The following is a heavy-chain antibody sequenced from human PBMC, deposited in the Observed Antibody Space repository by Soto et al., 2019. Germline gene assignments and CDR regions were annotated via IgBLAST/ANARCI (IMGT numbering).Heavy chain of an antibody. V-gene: IGHV1-18*01. CDR3: ARGFPYCGGDCYSDFDY. Sequence: QVQLVQSGAEVKKPGASVKVCCKASGYTFTSYGISWVRQAPGHGLEWMGWISAYNGNTNYAQKLQGRVTMTTDTSTSTAYMELRSLRSDDTAVYYCARGFPYCGGDCYSDFDYWGQGTLVTVSS. J-gene: IGHJ4*02. CDR2: ISAYNGNT. D-gene: IGHD2-21*01. CDR1: GYTFTSYG.